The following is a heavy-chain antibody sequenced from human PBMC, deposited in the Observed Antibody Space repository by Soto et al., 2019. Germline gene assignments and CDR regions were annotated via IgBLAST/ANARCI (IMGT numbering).Heavy chain of an antibody. Sequence: ASVKVSCKASGYTFTGYYIHWVRQAPGQGLEWMGWINPNSGGTNYAQKFQGRVTMTRDTSISTAYMELSRLRSDDTAVYYCARVGATAYGMDVWGQGTTVTVSS. D-gene: IGHD1-26*01. V-gene: IGHV1-2*02. CDR1: GYTFTGYY. J-gene: IGHJ6*02. CDR3: ARVGATAYGMDV. CDR2: INPNSGGT.